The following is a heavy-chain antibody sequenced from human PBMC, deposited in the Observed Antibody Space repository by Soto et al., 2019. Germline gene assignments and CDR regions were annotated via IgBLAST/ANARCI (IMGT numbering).Heavy chain of an antibody. Sequence: QVQLVQSGAEVKKPGASVKVSCKASGYSFSDYHIYWVRQAPGQGLQWLGRINPKSGGTSTAQSCQGWVTMTRDTSISTAYMELTRLGSDDTAVYFCARGHSTDCSNGVCSFFYNHEMDVWGQGTTVTVSS. CDR1: GYSFSDYH. V-gene: IGHV1-2*04. J-gene: IGHJ6*02. CDR2: INPKSGGT. D-gene: IGHD2-8*01. CDR3: ARGHSTDCSNGVCSFFYNHEMDV.